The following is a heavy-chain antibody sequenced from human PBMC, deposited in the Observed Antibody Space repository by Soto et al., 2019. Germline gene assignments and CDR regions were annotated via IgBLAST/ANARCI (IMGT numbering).Heavy chain of an antibody. CDR1: GGTFNSYD. CDR2: IIPIVETP. Sequence: SVKVSCKASGGTFNSYDINWVRQAPGQGLEWMGGIIPIVETPKYAQKFQGRVTITADESTNTVYMELSSLGSEDTAMYYCARLSRPNYYDTSGFFKDNWFDPWGQGTLVTVSS. D-gene: IGHD3-22*01. J-gene: IGHJ5*02. V-gene: IGHV1-69*13. CDR3: ARLSRPNYYDTSGFFKDNWFDP.